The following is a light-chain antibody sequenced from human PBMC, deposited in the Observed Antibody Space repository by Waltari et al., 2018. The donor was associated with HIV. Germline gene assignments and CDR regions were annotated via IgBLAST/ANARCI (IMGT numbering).Light chain of an antibody. J-gene: IGLJ2*01. Sequence: QSELTQPPSVSAAPGQRVTISCTGSSSNIGAGYDVHWYQQVPGRAPKVVIYGNSNRPSGFPDLFSGSKSGSSASLVITGLQSEDEADYYCQSYDSNLSGLFGGGTKVTVL. V-gene: IGLV1-40*01. CDR1: SSNIGAGYD. CDR2: GNS. CDR3: QSYDSNLSGL.